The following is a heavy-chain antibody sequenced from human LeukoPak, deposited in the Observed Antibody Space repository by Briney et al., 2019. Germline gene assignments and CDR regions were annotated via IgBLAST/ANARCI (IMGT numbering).Heavy chain of an antibody. CDR1: GGSITSSNW. Sequence: SETLSLTCAISGGSITSSNWWTWVRQPPGKGLEWVGEIYLRGNTNYNPSLESRVSISVDESKTQLSLRLESVTAADTAVYYCAWGTITTVTDSWGPGTLVTVSS. V-gene: IGHV4-4*02. CDR2: IYLRGNT. D-gene: IGHD4-17*01. CDR3: AWGTITTVTDS. J-gene: IGHJ4*02.